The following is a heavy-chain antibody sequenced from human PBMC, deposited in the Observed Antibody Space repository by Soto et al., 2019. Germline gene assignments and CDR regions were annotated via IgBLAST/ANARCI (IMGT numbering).Heavy chain of an antibody. D-gene: IGHD3-10*01. J-gene: IGHJ4*02. CDR2: IYHSGST. CDR1: GGSISSGGYS. V-gene: IGHV4-30-2*01. Sequence: SETLSLTCAVSGGSISSGGYSWSWIRQPPGKGLEWIGYIYHSGSTYYNPSLKSRVTISVDRSKNQFSLKLSSVTAADTAVYYCARVIVGYYFDYWGQGTLVTVSS. CDR3: ARVIVGYYFDY.